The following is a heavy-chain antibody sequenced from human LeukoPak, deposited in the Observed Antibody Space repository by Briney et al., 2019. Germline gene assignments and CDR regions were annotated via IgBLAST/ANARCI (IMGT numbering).Heavy chain of an antibody. V-gene: IGHV3-23*01. J-gene: IGHJ4*02. CDR3: TRHSGYQPTNY. CDR1: GFTFSSYA. D-gene: IGHD3-22*01. Sequence: GGSLRLSCAASGFTFSSYALSWVRQAPGKGLEWVSVISDSGGSTYYADSVKGRFTISRDNSKNTLYLQMNSLRAEDTAVYYCTRHSGYQPTNYWGKETLVTVSS. CDR2: ISDSGGST.